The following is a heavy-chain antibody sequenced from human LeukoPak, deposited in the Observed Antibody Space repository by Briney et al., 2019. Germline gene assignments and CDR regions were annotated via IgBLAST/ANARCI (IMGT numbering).Heavy chain of an antibody. CDR3: ATIKVGAAFDI. J-gene: IGHJ3*02. D-gene: IGHD1-26*01. CDR2: INHSGST. Sequence: SETLSLTCAVYGGSFSGYYWSWIRQPPGKGLEWIGEINHSGSTYYNPSLKSRVTISVDTSKNQFSLKLSSVTAADTAMYYCATIKVGAAFDIWGQGTMVTVSS. V-gene: IGHV4-34*01. CDR1: GGSFSGYY.